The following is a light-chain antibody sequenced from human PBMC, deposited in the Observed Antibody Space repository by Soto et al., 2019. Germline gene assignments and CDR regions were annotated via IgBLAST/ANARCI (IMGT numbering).Light chain of an antibody. J-gene: IGKJ4*01. CDR3: QQRSNWPLA. CDR1: QSVSSY. CDR2: DAS. Sequence: EIVLTQSPATLSLSPGERATLSCRASQSVSSYLAWYQQKPGQAPRLLIYDASNRATGIPARFSGSGSGTDFTPTISSLEPEDFAVYYCQQRSNWPLAFGGGTTV. V-gene: IGKV3-11*01.